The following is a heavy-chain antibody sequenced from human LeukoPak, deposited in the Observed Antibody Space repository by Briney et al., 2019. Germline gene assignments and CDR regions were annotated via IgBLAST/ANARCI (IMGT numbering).Heavy chain of an antibody. CDR3: SKALYSSTWYAAY. D-gene: IGHD6-13*01. J-gene: IGHJ4*02. CDR1: GFTFDDYV. V-gene: IGHV3-43*02. CDR2: ITGDGGST. Sequence: GGSLRLSCAASGFTFDDYVMHWVRQVPGKGLEWVSLITGDGGSTYYADSVKGRFTISRDNSKDSLYLQMSSLRAEDTAFYYCSKALYSSTWYAAYWGQGTLVTVSS.